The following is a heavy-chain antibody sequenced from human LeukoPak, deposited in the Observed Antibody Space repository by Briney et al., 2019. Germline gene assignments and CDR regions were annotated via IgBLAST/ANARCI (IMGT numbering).Heavy chain of an antibody. J-gene: IGHJ2*01. CDR1: GFTVRSYD. Sequence: GGSLRLSCAASGFTVRSYDMHWVRQVAGKGLEWVSAISTASNPHYAASVQGRFTIFRANAENSLYLQMNSLSAEDTAVYYCARELGIEGYWYFDLWGRAPWSLSPQ. CDR2: ISTASNP. CDR3: ARELGIEGYWYFDL. D-gene: IGHD7-27*01. V-gene: IGHV3-13*05.